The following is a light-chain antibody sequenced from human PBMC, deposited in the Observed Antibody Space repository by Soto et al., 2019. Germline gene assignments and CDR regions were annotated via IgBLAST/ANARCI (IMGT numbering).Light chain of an antibody. J-gene: IGKJ1*01. Sequence: EIVLTQSPATLCLSPGEGATLSCRASQSVNNFLAWYQQRPGQAPRLLMYEASNRATGVPARFSGSGSGTDFTLTISSLEPEDFAIYYCQQRRNWPPTFGQGTKVDNK. V-gene: IGKV3-11*01. CDR3: QQRRNWPPT. CDR1: QSVNNF. CDR2: EAS.